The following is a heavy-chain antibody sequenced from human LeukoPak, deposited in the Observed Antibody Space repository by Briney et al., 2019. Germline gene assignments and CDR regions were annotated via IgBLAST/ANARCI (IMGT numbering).Heavy chain of an antibody. D-gene: IGHD3-16*01. CDR2: IYYSGST. J-gene: IGHJ6*03. CDR1: GGSISSYY. Sequence: PSETLSLTCTASGGSISSYYWSWIRQPPGKGLEWIGYIYYSGSTNYNPSLKSRVTISVDTSKNQFSLKLSSVTAADTAVYYCARAHMITSYYYYYYMDVWGKGTTVTVSS. CDR3: ARAHMITSYYYYYYMDV. V-gene: IGHV4-59*01.